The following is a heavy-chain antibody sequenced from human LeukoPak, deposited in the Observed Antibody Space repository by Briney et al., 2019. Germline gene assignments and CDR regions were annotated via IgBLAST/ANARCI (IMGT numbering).Heavy chain of an antibody. CDR2: IHPGDSDT. Sequence: GESLKISCKGSGYTLTSYWIGWVRQMPGKGLDWMGIIHPGDSDTRYSPSLQGQVTISADKSISTAYLQWSSLKASDTAMYYCARLIGELRGDAFDIWGQGTMVTVSS. D-gene: IGHD1-7*01. J-gene: IGHJ3*02. CDR3: ARLIGELRGDAFDI. CDR1: GYTLTSYW. V-gene: IGHV5-51*01.